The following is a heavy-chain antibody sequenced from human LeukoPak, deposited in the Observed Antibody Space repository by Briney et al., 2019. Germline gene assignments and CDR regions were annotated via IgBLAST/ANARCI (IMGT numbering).Heavy chain of an antibody. D-gene: IGHD3-22*01. CDR2: ISGSGGST. V-gene: IGHV3-23*01. Sequence: GGTLRLSCAASGFTFSSYGMSWVRQAPGKGLEWVSAISGSGGSTYYADSVKGRFTISRDNPKNTLYLQMNSLRAEDTAVYYCAKDKADYYDSSGLEPWGQGTLVTVSS. CDR3: AKDKADYYDSSGLEP. J-gene: IGHJ5*02. CDR1: GFTFSSYG.